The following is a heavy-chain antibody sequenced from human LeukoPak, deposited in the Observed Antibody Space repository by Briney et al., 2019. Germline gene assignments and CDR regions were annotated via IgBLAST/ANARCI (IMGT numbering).Heavy chain of an antibody. V-gene: IGHV3-48*03. J-gene: IGHJ4*02. D-gene: IGHD5-24*01. CDR1: GFTFSNHE. Sequence: GGSLRLSCAASGFTFSNHEMNWVRQAPGKGLEWISYTSSSGSTIYYADSVKGRFTISRDNAKNSLYLQMTSLRAEDTAIYYCVGGYKYGPFDYWGQGTLVTVSS. CDR2: TSSSGSTI. CDR3: VGGYKYGPFDY.